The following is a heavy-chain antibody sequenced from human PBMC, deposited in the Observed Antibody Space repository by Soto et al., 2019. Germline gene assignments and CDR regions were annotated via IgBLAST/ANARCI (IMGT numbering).Heavy chain of an antibody. CDR3: TRGPPRVQWFDP. CDR2: ITPIFGTA. V-gene: IGHV1-69*13. J-gene: IGHJ5*02. Sequence: SVKVSCKASGGTFSSYAISWVRQAPGQGLEWMGGITPIFGTANYAQKFQGRVTITADESTSTAYMELSSLRSADTAVYYCTRGPPRVQWFDPWGLGTLVTVSS. CDR1: GGTFSSYA.